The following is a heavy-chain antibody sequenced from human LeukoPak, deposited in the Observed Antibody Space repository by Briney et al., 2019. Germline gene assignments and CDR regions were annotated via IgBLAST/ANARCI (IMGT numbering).Heavy chain of an antibody. CDR2: TYYRSKWYT. CDR3: ARELASRYGY. CDR1: GDSVSINSAA. J-gene: IGHJ4*02. V-gene: IGHV6-1*01. Sequence: SPTLSLTFAFSGDSVSINSAAWTWIRQSPSRGLEWLGRTYYRSKWYTDYGISVKSRITINSDTSKNQFSLQLNSVTPDDTAIYYCARELASRYGYWGQGTLVTVSS. D-gene: IGHD1-1*01.